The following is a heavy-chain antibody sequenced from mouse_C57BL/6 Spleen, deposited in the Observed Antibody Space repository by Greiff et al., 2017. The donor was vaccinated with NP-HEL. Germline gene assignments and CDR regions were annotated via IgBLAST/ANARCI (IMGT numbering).Heavy chain of an antibody. Sequence: QVHVKQSGAELVKPGASVKLSCKASGYTFTEYTIHWVKQRPGQGLEWIGWFYPGSGSIKYNEKFKDKATLTADKSSSTVYMELSRLTSEDSAVYFCAQGLGYSPFAYWGQGTLVTVSA. CDR1: GYTFTEYT. V-gene: IGHV1-62-2*01. D-gene: IGHD2-12*01. J-gene: IGHJ3*01. CDR2: FYPGSGSI. CDR3: AQGLGYSPFAY.